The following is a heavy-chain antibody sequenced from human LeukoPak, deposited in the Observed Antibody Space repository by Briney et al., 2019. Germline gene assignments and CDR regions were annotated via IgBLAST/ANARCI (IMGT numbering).Heavy chain of an antibody. CDR1: GFTSSAFW. D-gene: IGHD6-19*01. CDR3: ARDQWLDY. CDR2: IKKDGSEK. J-gene: IGHJ4*02. Sequence: GGSLRLSCVASGFTSSAFWMSWVRRPPGKGLEWVANIKKDGSEKEYVDSVKGRFTIFRDNAKNSVYLQMNSLRAEDTAVYYCARDQWLDYWGQGTLVTVSS. V-gene: IGHV3-7*01.